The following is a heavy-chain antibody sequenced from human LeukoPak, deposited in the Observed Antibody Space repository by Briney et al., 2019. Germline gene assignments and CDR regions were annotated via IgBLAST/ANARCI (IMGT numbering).Heavy chain of an antibody. CDR2: IKFDESEK. CDR1: GFTFSDYW. Sequence: PGGSLRLSCAASGFTFSDYWMSWVRQAPGKGLEWVASIKFDESEKHYMDSVKGRFTISRDSAKSSLYLQMNSLRAEDTAVYFCARVTTNGYFDYWGQGTLVTVSS. J-gene: IGHJ4*02. V-gene: IGHV3-7*04. CDR3: ARVTTNGYFDY. D-gene: IGHD1-1*01.